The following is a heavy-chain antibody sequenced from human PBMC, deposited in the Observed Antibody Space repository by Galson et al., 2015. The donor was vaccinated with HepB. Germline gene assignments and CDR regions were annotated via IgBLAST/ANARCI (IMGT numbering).Heavy chain of an antibody. V-gene: IGHV3-30*04. D-gene: IGHD6-19*01. CDR1: GFTFSSYA. CDR2: ISYDGSNK. Sequence: SLRLSCAASGFTFSSYAMHWVRQAPGKGLEWVAVISYDGSNKYYADSVKGRFTISRDNSKNTLYLQMNSLRAEDTAVYYCARVGSSGWEFDYWGQGTLVTVSS. J-gene: IGHJ4*02. CDR3: ARVGSSGWEFDY.